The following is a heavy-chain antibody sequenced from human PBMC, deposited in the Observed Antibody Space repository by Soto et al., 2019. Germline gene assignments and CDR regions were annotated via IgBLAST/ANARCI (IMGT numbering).Heavy chain of an antibody. D-gene: IGHD2-2*02. J-gene: IGHJ6*02. Sequence: EVQLVESGGGLVKPGGSLRLSCAASGFTLSSKAMNWVRQAPGKGLEWVASISSDSTYIDYADSVKGRFTISRDNVKNYLYPQRNTLRAEDTALYYCVRVYCSRAGCYTGGYYYSAVGVRGQGTKVNVS. CDR1: GFTLSSKA. CDR2: ISSDSTYI. CDR3: VRVYCSRAGCYTGGYYYSAVGV. V-gene: IGHV3-21*01.